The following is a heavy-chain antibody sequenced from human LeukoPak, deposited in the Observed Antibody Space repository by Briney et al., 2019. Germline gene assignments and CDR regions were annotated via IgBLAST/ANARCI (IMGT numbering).Heavy chain of an antibody. Sequence: GGSLRLSCAASGFTFSSYRMHWVRQAPGKGLVWVSSINRDGRSTSYADSVKGRSTISRDNAENTAHLQMNSLRAEDTAVYYCARGNSYGMDVWGQGTTVTVSS. V-gene: IGHV3-74*01. CDR2: INRDGRST. J-gene: IGHJ6*02. CDR3: ARGNSYGMDV. CDR1: GFTFSSYR.